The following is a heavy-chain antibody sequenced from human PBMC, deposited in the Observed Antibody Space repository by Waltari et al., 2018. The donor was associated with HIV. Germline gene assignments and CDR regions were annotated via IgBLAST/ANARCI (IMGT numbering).Heavy chain of an antibody. CDR1: GFSVTNYW. J-gene: IGHJ4*02. CDR3: SRDTFGEYDF. V-gene: IGHV3-74*01. Sequence: EVPLVQSGGGLIKPGGSLRLPCAASGFSVTNYWMHGVRQSPGKGLVWVSRINIDGRTIDYADSVKGRFTISRDSAKNTLSLQMNSLREEDTAVYYCSRDTFGEYDFWGQGALVTVS. D-gene: IGHD3-3*01. CDR2: INIDGRTI.